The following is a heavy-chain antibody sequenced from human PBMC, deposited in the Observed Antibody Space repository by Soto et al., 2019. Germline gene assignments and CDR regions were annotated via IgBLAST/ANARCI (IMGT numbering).Heavy chain of an antibody. CDR2: IYYSGST. CDR3: ARALVGDGNFDY. V-gene: IGHV4-59*01. J-gene: IGHJ4*02. CDR1: GGSISSYY. Sequence: PSETLSLTCTVSGGSISSYYWSWIRQPPGKGLEWIGYIYYSGSTDYDPSLKSRVTISVDTSKNQFSLKLSSVTAADTAVYYCARALVGDGNFDYWGQGTLVTVSS. D-gene: IGHD2-15*01.